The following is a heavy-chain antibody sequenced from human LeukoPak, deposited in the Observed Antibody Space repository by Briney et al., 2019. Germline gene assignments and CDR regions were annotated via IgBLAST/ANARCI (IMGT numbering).Heavy chain of an antibody. D-gene: IGHD6-19*01. CDR1: GYTFTSYD. V-gene: IGHV1-8*01. Sequence: ASVKVSCKASGYTFTSYDINWVRQATGQGLEWMGWMNPNSGNTGYAQKFQGRVTMTRNTSISTAYMELSSLRSEDTAVYYCVCVPVSGWYPFDPWGQGTLVTVSS. CDR3: VCVPVSGWYPFDP. CDR2: MNPNSGNT. J-gene: IGHJ5*02.